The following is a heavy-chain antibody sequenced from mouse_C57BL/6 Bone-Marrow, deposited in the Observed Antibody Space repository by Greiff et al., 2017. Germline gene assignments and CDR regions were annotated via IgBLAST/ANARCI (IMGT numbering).Heavy chain of an antibody. J-gene: IGHJ4*01. CDR3: ARWAWAMDY. V-gene: IGHV1-19*01. CDR2: INPYNGGT. CDR1: GYTFTDYY. Sequence: VQLQQSGPVLVKPGASVKMSCKASGYTFTDYYMNWVKQSHGKSLEWIGVINPYNGGTSYNQKFKGKATLTVDKSSSTAYMELTSLTSEDSAVYYCARWAWAMDYWGQGTSVTVSS.